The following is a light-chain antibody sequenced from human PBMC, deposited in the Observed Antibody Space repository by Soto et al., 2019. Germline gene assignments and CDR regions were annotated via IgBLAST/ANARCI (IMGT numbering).Light chain of an antibody. Sequence: DIQMIQSPSSLSASVGDRVTITCRASQSVSTYLNWYQEKPGKAPKFLIYDASNLQSGVPSRFSGSGSGTDFTLTISSLQPEDFATYYCQQSYTTPRTFGPGTKVDIK. V-gene: IGKV1-39*01. CDR2: DAS. CDR1: QSVSTY. CDR3: QQSYTTPRT. J-gene: IGKJ3*01.